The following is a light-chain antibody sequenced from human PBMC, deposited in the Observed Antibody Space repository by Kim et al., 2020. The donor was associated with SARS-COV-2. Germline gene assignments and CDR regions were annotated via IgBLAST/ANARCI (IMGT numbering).Light chain of an antibody. J-gene: IGLJ3*02. V-gene: IGLV1-44*01. CDR2: SDD. CDR1: RSNIGSNP. Sequence: GQRSPLSCSGSRSNIGSNPVTCYQQLPGTAPRLLIHSDDQRPSGVPDRFSGSKSGTSASLAISGLQSEDEADYYCGTWDDSLHGWVFGGGTQLTVL. CDR3: GTWDDSLHGWV.